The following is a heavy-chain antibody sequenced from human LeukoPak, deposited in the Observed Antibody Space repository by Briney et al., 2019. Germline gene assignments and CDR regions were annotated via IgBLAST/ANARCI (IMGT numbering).Heavy chain of an antibody. J-gene: IGHJ4*02. D-gene: IGHD6-13*01. Sequence: PGGSLTLSCAASGFSFSSYAMSWVGQAPGKGLEGVAGISGSGGSTYYADSVKGRFTISRDNSKNTLYLQMNSLRAADTAVYYCAKALPYSSSWVFDYWGQGTLVTVSS. V-gene: IGHV3-23*01. CDR2: ISGSGGST. CDR1: GFSFSSYA. CDR3: AKALPYSSSWVFDY.